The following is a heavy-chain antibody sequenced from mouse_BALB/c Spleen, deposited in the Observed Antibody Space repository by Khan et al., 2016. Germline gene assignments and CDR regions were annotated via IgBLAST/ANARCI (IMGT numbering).Heavy chain of an antibody. CDR3: KSWGQLGLPFAY. D-gene: IGHD3-2*01. J-gene: IGHJ3*01. CDR1: GFKIKDYY. CDR2: IDPENGDA. V-gene: IGHV14-4*02. Sequence: EVQLQESGAELVRSGASVKLSCTTSGFKIKDYYIHWVKQRPEQGLEWIGWIDPENGDAAYAPKFQGKATMTVDTSSNTAYLQLNSLASEDISVDYCKSWGQLGLPFAYWGQGTLVTVSA.